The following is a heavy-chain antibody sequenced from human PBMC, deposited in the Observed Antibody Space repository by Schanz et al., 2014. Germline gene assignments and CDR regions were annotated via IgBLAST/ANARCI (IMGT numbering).Heavy chain of an antibody. J-gene: IGHJ6*02. CDR3: ARAQGVIRLYYGVDV. D-gene: IGHD3-10*01. Sequence: QVQLVESGGGVAQPGRSLRLSCAASGFTFSSYGMHWVRQAPGKGLEWVSTIYSSGSTYYADSVRGRFTISRDNSMNTVYLQMNSLRSDDAAVYYCARAQGVIRLYYGVDVWGQGTTVTVSS. V-gene: IGHV3-NL1*01. CDR1: GFTFSSYG. CDR2: IYSSGST.